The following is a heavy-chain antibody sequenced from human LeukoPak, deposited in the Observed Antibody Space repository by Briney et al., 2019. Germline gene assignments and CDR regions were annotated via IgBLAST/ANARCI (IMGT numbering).Heavy chain of an antibody. CDR1: GFTFSRYW. D-gene: IGHD3-3*01. CDR2: IKQDGSEK. V-gene: IGHV3-7*01. Sequence: GGSLRLSCAASGFTFSRYWMSWARQAPGKGLEWVANIKQDGSEKYYVDSVKGRFTISRDNAKNSLYLQMNSLRAEDTAVYYCARDGITIFGVVITLGYFDYWGQGTLVTVSS. CDR3: ARDGITIFGVVITLGYFDY. J-gene: IGHJ4*02.